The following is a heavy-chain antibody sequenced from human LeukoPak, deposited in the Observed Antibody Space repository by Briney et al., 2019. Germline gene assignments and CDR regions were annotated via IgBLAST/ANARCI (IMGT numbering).Heavy chain of an antibody. D-gene: IGHD3-22*01. CDR1: VGLFPDYF. Sequence: SETLSLTCTVYVGLFPDYFWPWIRQSSGKGLEWIGEIHDYTGDNNYTPPLNSRVPESLEKSKNQFSLDLRSVTAADTAVYYCARGRIAKIVEVHSFAYGMGVLGQGATVTGSS. CDR3: ARGRIAKIVEVHSFAYGMGV. V-gene: IGHV4-34*01. CDR2: IHDYTGDN. J-gene: IGHJ6*02.